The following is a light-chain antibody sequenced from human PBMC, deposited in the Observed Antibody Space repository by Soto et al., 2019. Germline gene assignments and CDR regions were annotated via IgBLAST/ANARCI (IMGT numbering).Light chain of an antibody. Sequence: QSVLTQPPSVSGAPGQRVTISCTGSSSNIGAGYDVHWYQQLPGTAPKLLIHGNTYRPSGVPDRFSGSKSGTSASLAITGLQAEDEADYYCQSYDSRLSGVIFGGGTKVTVL. V-gene: IGLV1-40*01. CDR2: GNT. CDR3: QSYDSRLSGVI. CDR1: SSNIGAGYD. J-gene: IGLJ2*01.